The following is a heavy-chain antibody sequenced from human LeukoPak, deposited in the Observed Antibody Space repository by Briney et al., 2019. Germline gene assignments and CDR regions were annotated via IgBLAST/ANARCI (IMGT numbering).Heavy chain of an antibody. CDR1: GFTFDDYA. V-gene: IGHV3-43D*03. J-gene: IGHJ6*03. D-gene: IGHD6-13*01. CDR3: AKGSSSSWYGDYYYYMDV. Sequence: GGSLRLSCAASGFTFDDYAMHWVRQAPGKGLEWVSLINWDAGSTYYADSVKGRFTISRDNNKNSLHLQMNSLRPEDTALYYCAKGSSSSWYGDYYYYMDVWGKGTTVTVSS. CDR2: INWDAGST.